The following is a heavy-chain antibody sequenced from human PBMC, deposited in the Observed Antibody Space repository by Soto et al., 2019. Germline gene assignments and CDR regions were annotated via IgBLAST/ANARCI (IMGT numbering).Heavy chain of an antibody. CDR3: GSVFEY. Sequence: EVQLVESGGGLVQPGGSLRLSCAASGFTFRNYWMHWFRQAPGKGLMWVSRVDNDGSGTSYADSVKGRFTMSRDNAKNTVYLQMNSLRADDTAVYYCGSVFEYWGQGTLVTVSS. CDR2: VDNDGSGT. D-gene: IGHD3-10*01. CDR1: GFTFRNYW. V-gene: IGHV3-74*01. J-gene: IGHJ4*02.